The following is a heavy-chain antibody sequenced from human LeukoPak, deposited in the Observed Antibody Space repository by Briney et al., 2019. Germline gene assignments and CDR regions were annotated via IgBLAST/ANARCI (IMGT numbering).Heavy chain of an antibody. J-gene: IGHJ6*03. CDR2: ISESGCT. CDR1: GASLSSHY. Sequence: PSETLSLTCTVSGASLSSHYWSWIRQPPGKGLEWIGYISESGCTISNPSLKSRVTISVDTAKNQFSLKVSSVTAADTAVYYCAREVRLLEWLYAYYHMDVWGKGTTVTVSS. V-gene: IGHV4-59*11. D-gene: IGHD3-3*01. CDR3: AREVRLLEWLYAYYHMDV.